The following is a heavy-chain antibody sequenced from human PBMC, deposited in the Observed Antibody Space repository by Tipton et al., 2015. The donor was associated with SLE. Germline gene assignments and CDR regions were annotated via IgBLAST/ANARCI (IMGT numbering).Heavy chain of an antibody. CDR2: INRNSGGT. CDR3: ARDPGPKQGGMDV. D-gene: IGHD3-10*01. J-gene: IGHJ6*02. CDR1: GYTFTGYY. V-gene: IGHV1-2*02. Sequence: QLVQSGAEVKKPGASVKVSCKASGYTFTGYYMHWVRQAPGQGLEWMGWINRNSGGTNYAQKFQGRVTMTRDTSISTAHMELSRLRSDDTAVYYCARDPGPKQGGMDVWGQGTTVTVSS.